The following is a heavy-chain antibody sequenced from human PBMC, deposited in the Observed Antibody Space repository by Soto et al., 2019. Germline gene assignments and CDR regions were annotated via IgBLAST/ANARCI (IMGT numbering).Heavy chain of an antibody. CDR2: IDPSDSRT. Sequence: GESLKISCKGSGYTFTNYWISWVRQMPGKGLEWMGRIDPSDSRTRYSPSFQGHVTISVDKSISTAYLHWSSLEASASGMYYCAREASGPSDYWGQGTQVTVSS. V-gene: IGHV5-10-1*01. CDR3: AREASGPSDY. CDR1: GYTFTNYW. J-gene: IGHJ4*02. D-gene: IGHD3-10*01.